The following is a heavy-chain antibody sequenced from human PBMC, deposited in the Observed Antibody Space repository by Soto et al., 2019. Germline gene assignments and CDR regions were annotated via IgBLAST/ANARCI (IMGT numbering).Heavy chain of an antibody. D-gene: IGHD3-3*02. Sequence: PGGSLGLSCAAYGFTFSNHAMHWVRQAPGKGLECISTINSNGSSTYYADSVKGRFTISRDNAKNTLYLQMNSLRAEDTAVHYCAVSQFWSGLVDHWGQGTLVTVSS. CDR1: GFTFSNHA. J-gene: IGHJ5*02. CDR3: AVSQFWSGLVDH. V-gene: IGHV3-64*02. CDR2: INSNGSST.